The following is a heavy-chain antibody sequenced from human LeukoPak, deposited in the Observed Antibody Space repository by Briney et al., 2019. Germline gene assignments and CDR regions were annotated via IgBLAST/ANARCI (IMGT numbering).Heavy chain of an antibody. CDR1: GGSISSGGYY. Sequence: PSETLSLTCTVSGGSISSGGYYWSWIRQHPGKGLEWIGYIYYSGSTYYNPSLKSRVTISVDTSKNQFSLQLSSVTAADTAVYYCARLSHDGSGYRPDYWGQGTLVTVSS. CDR3: ARLSHDGSGYRPDY. J-gene: IGHJ4*02. V-gene: IGHV4-31*03. D-gene: IGHD3-22*01. CDR2: IYYSGST.